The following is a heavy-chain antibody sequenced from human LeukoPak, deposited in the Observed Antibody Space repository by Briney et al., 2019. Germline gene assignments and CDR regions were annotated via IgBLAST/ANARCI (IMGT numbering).Heavy chain of an antibody. CDR2: INHSGST. CDR1: GGSFSGYY. Sequence: SETLSLTCAVYGGSFSGYYWSWIRQPPGKGLEWIGEINHSGSTNYNPSLKSRVTISVDTSKNQFSLKLSSVTAADTAVYYCAGGTSYWGQGTLVTVSS. D-gene: IGHD1-1*01. J-gene: IGHJ4*02. CDR3: AGGTSY. V-gene: IGHV4-34*01.